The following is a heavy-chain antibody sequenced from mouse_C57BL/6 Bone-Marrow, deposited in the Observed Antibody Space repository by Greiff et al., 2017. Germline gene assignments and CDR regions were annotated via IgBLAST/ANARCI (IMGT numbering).Heavy chain of an antibody. CDR2: ISGGGGNT. D-gene: IGHD1-1*01. Sequence: DVKLVESGGGLVKPGGSLKLSCAASGFTFSSYTMSWVRQTPEKRLEWVATISGGGGNTYYPDSVKGRFTISRDNAKNTLYLQMSSLRSEDTAVYYCARDSYGSTYFDYWGQGTTLTVSS. CDR3: ARDSYGSTYFDY. V-gene: IGHV5-9*04. CDR1: GFTFSSYT. J-gene: IGHJ2*01.